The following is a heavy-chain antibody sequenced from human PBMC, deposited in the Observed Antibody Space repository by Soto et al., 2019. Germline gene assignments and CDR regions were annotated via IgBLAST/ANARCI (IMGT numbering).Heavy chain of an antibody. CDR3: ARDGDSSGWLRKYYFDY. Sequence: GGSLRLSCAASGFTFSSYSMNWVRQAPGKGLEWVSYISSSSSTIYYADSVKGRFTISRDNAKNSLYLQMNSLRAEDTAVYYCARDGDSSGWLRKYYFDYWGQGTLVTVSS. J-gene: IGHJ4*02. D-gene: IGHD6-19*01. CDR1: GFTFSSYS. CDR2: ISSSSSTI. V-gene: IGHV3-48*01.